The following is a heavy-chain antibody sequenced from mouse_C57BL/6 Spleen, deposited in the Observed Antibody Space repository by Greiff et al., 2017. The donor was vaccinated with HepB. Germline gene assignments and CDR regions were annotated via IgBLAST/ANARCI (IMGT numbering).Heavy chain of an antibody. J-gene: IGHJ3*01. CDR3: ARTIYYDYGFAY. CDR2: ISSGSSTI. D-gene: IGHD2-4*01. Sequence: EVKLMESGGGLVKPGGSLKLSCAASGFTFSDYGMHWVRQAPEKGLEWVAYISSGSSTIYYADTVKGRFTISRDNAKNTLFLQMTSLRSEDTAMYYCARTIYYDYGFAYWGQGTLVTVSA. CDR1: GFTFSDYG. V-gene: IGHV5-17*01.